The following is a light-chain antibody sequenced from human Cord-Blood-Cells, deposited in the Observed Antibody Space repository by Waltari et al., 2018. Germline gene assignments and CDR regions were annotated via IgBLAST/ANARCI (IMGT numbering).Light chain of an antibody. J-gene: IGKJ1*01. V-gene: IGKV3-11*01. Sequence: EIVLTQSPATLSLSPGERATLSCRASQSVSSYLAWYQQKPGQAPRLLIHDASNRATGIPARFSGSGSGTDFTLTISSLEPEDFAVYYCQQRSNWPPWTFGQGTKVKIK. CDR3: QQRSNWPPWT. CDR2: DAS. CDR1: QSVSSY.